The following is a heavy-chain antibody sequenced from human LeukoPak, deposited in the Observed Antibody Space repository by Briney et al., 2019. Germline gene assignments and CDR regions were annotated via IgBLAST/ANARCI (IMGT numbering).Heavy chain of an antibody. CDR1: GGSISSGDYY. Sequence: PSETLSLTRTVSGGSISSGDYYWSWIRDPPGKGVEGIGYIYCSGSTYYNPSRKSRVTISVDTSKNQFSLKLSSVTAADTAVYYCASRDILTGYGHWGQGTLVAVSS. J-gene: IGHJ1*01. CDR3: ASRDILTGYGH. D-gene: IGHD3-9*01. CDR2: IYCSGST. V-gene: IGHV4-30-4*01.